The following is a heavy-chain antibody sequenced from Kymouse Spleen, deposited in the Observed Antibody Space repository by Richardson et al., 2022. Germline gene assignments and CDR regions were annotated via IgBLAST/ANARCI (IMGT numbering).Heavy chain of an antibody. Sequence: QVQLVESGGGVVQPGRSLRLSCAASGFTFSSYGMHWVRQAPGKGLEWVAVIWYDGSNKYYADSVKGRFTISRDNSKNTLYLQMNSLRAEDTAVYYCAREIVVVPAAMDGAFDIWGQGTMVTVSS. J-gene: IGHJ3*02. CDR2: IWYDGSNK. D-gene: IGHD2-2*02. V-gene: IGHV3-33*01. CDR1: GFTFSSYG. CDR3: AREIVVVPAAMDGAFDI.